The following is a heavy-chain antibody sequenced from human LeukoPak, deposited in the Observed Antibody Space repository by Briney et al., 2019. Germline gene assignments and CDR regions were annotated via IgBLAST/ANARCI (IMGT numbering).Heavy chain of an antibody. CDR1: GFTVSSNY. CDR2: IHKNAIT. J-gene: IGHJ3*02. D-gene: IGHD2-15*01. CDR3: ARDSGVGPCLFCSGFDI. V-gene: IGHV3-53*01. Sequence: GGSLRLSCAASGFTVSSNYMTWVRQAPGKGLEWVSVIHKNAITYYADSVKGRFTISRDNAKNSLSLQINSLRAEDTAVYYCARDSGVGPCLFCSGFDIWGQGTMVTVSS.